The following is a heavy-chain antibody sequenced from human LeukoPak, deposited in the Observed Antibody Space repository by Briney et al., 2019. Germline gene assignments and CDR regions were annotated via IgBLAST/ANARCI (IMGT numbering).Heavy chain of an antibody. Sequence: SETLSLTCTVSGGSFRSYYWSWIRQPAGKGLEWIGRIYTSGSTNYNPSLRSRVTMSVDTSKNQFSLKLSSVTAADTAVYYCARGGYYGSGNDFRFDPWGQGTQVTVSS. V-gene: IGHV4-4*07. CDR1: GGSFRSYY. D-gene: IGHD3-10*01. J-gene: IGHJ5*02. CDR3: ARGGYYGSGNDFRFDP. CDR2: IYTSGST.